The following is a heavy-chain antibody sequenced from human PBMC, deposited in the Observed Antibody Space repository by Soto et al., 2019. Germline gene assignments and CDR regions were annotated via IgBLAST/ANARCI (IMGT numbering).Heavy chain of an antibody. CDR1: GGTFSSYA. CDR3: ARGVVVAALHMDY. Sequence: SVKVSCKASGGTFSSYAISWVRQAPGQGLEWMGGIIPIFGTANYAQKFQGRVTITADESTSTAYMELSSLRSEDTTVYYCARGVVVAALHMDYWGQGTLVTVSS. CDR2: IIPIFGTA. J-gene: IGHJ4*02. D-gene: IGHD2-15*01. V-gene: IGHV1-69*13.